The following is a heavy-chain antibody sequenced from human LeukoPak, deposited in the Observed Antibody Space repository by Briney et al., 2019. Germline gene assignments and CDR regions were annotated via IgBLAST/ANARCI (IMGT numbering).Heavy chain of an antibody. CDR3: ARQEYCSGVSCYAWFDP. D-gene: IGHD2-15*01. Sequence: GESLKISCKGSGYSINNYWIGWVRQMPGKGLEWMGIIYPADSDIRYSPSFQGQVTISADKSTSTAYLQWSSLKASDTAMYYCARQEYCSGVSCYAWFDPWGQGTLVTVSS. CDR2: IYPADSDI. J-gene: IGHJ5*02. V-gene: IGHV5-51*01. CDR1: GYSINNYW.